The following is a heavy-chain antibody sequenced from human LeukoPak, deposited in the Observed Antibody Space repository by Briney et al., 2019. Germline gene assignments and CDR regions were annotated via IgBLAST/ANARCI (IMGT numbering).Heavy chain of an antibody. V-gene: IGHV4-4*07. CDR1: GGSISSYY. D-gene: IGHD3-9*01. J-gene: IGHJ5*02. CDR3: ARSLRYFVWSTPLNNENWFDP. CDR2: IYTIGST. Sequence: PSETLSLTCTVSGGSISSYYWSWIRQPAGKGLEWIGRIYTIGSTNYKPSLKSRVTMSVDTSKNQFSLKLSSVTAADTAVYYCARSLRYFVWSTPLNNENWFDPWGQGTVVTVSS.